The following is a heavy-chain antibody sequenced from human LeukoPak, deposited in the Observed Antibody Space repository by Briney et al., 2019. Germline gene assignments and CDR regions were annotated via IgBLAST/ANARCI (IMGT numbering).Heavy chain of an antibody. J-gene: IGHJ6*03. CDR1: GGSISSSSYY. V-gene: IGHV4-39*07. D-gene: IGHD6-13*01. CDR2: IYYSGST. Sequence: SETLSLTCTVSGGSISSSSYYWGWIRQPPGKGLEWIGSIYYSGSTYYNPSLKSRVTISVDTSKNQFSLKLSSVTAADTAVYYCARRKQQLVSQYYYYYMDVWGKGTTVTVSS. CDR3: ARRKQQLVSQYYYYYMDV.